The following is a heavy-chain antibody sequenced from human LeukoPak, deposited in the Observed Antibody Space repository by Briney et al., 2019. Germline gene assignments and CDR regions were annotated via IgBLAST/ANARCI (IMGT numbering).Heavy chain of an antibody. CDR2: ISYDGSNK. CDR3: ARVRSIVVVTEAGNDAFDI. Sequence: GGSLRLSCAASGYTFRRNGMHWVRQAPGKGLERVAVISYDGSNKYYADSVKGRFTISRDNSKNTLYLQMNSLRAEDTAVYYCARVRSIVVVTEAGNDAFDIWGQGTMVTVSS. V-gene: IGHV3-30*19. CDR1: GYTFRRNG. J-gene: IGHJ3*02. D-gene: IGHD2-21*02.